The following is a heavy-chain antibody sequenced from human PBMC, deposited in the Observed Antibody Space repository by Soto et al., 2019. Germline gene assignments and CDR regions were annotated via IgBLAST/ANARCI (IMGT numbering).Heavy chain of an antibody. D-gene: IGHD4-17*01. CDR1: GFTFSDHY. CDR3: ARVYGDYCDY. CDR2: TRNKANSYTT. V-gene: IGHV3-72*01. J-gene: IGHJ4*02. Sequence: PVGSLRLSCAASGFTFSDHYMDWVRQAPGKGLEWVGRTRNKANSYTTEYAASVKGRFTISRDDSKNSLYLQMNSLKTEDTAVYYCARVYGDYCDYWGQGTLVTVSS.